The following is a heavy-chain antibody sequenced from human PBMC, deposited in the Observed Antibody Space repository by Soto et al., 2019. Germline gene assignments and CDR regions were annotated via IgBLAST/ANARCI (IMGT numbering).Heavy chain of an antibody. CDR2: IVGSGGST. V-gene: IGHV3-23*01. CDR3: AKGVTRGYYYYGMDV. J-gene: IGHJ6*02. D-gene: IGHD4-4*01. CDR1: GFTLDAYA. Sequence: GGSLRLSCAASGFTLDAYAMSWVRQAPGKGLEWVSAIVGSGGSTHYADSVKGRFTISRDNYKNTLYVQMNSLRAEDTAVYYCAKGVTRGYYYYGMDVWGQGTTVTVSS.